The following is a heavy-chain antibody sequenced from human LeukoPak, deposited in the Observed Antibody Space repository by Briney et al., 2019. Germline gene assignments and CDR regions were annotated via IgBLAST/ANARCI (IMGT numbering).Heavy chain of an antibody. CDR3: ARDRGAVAGNNWFDP. CDR2: ISAYNGNT. Sequence: ASVKVSCKASGYTFTSYGISWVRQAPGQGREWMGWISAYNGNTNYAQKLQGRVTMTTDTSTSTAYMELTILRSDDTGVYYCARDRGAVAGNNWFDPWGQGTLVTVSS. V-gene: IGHV1-18*01. J-gene: IGHJ5*02. CDR1: GYTFTSYG. D-gene: IGHD6-19*01.